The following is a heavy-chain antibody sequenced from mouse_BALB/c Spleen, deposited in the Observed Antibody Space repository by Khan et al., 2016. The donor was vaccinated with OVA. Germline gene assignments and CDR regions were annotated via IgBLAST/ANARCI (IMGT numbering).Heavy chain of an antibody. CDR2: IGPGSGST. CDR1: GYTFTSYW. D-gene: IGHD1-1*01. CDR3: ARENYYCSTYYAMDY. V-gene: IGHV1S41*01. J-gene: IGHJ4*01. Sequence: DLVKPGASVKLSCKASGYTFTSYWINWIKQRPGQGLEWIGRIGPGSGSTYYNEMFKGKATLTVDTSSSTAYIQLSSLSSEDSAVYFCARENYYCSTYYAMDYWGQGTSVTVSS.